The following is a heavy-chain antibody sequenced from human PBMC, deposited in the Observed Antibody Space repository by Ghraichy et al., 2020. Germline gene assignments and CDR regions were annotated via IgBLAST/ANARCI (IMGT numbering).Heavy chain of an antibody. Sequence: SQNLSLTCTVSNGSISSGTVYWTWIRQHPGKGLEWIGYIYYSGSTYYNPSLRSRVTISTDTSKNHFSLKMTSVTAADTAVYYCAKGESSTISGVYFFRHWGQGTLVTVSS. J-gene: IGHJ4*02. CDR3: AKGESSTISGVYFFRH. CDR2: IYYSGST. CDR1: NGSISSGTVY. V-gene: IGHV4-31*03. D-gene: IGHD5/OR15-5a*01.